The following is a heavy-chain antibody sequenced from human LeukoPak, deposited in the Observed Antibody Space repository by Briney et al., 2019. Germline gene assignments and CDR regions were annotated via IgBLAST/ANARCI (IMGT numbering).Heavy chain of an antibody. Sequence: PGGSLRLSCAASGFTFSSYGMHWVRQAPGKGLEWVAVISYDGSNKYYADSVKGRFTISRDNSKNTLYLQMNSLRAEDTAVYYCAKKMPTIGGYYFDNWGQGTLVTVSS. V-gene: IGHV3-30*18. D-gene: IGHD5-24*01. CDR3: AKKMPTIGGYYFDN. CDR2: ISYDGSNK. CDR1: GFTFSSYG. J-gene: IGHJ4*02.